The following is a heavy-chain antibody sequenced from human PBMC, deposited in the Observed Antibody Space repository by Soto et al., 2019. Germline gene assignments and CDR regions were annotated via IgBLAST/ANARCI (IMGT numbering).Heavy chain of an antibody. Sequence: QVQLVQSGAEVKKPGSSVKVSCKASGGTFSSYAISWVRQAPGRGLEWMGGIIPIFGTANYAQKFQGRVTITADESTSTDYMELSSLRSEDTAVYYCGYLPDYYYGMDVWGQGTTVTVSS. CDR3: GYLPDYYYGMDV. J-gene: IGHJ6*02. D-gene: IGHD2-15*01. CDR1: GGTFSSYA. V-gene: IGHV1-69*12. CDR2: IIPIFGTA.